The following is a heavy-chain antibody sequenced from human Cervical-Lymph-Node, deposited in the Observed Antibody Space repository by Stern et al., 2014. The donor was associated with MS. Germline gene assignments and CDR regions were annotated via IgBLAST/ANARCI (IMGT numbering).Heavy chain of an antibody. Sequence: QVQLVKSGGGVVQPGRSLRLSCAASGFTFSSYGIHWVRQAPGKGLELVALTVYDGTNQNADSVKGRFTISRDNSKNTVSLQMNSLRVEDTAVYYCARDGDILTGYSYYGMDVWGLGTTVTVSS. D-gene: IGHD3-9*01. CDR3: ARDGDILTGYSYYGMDV. V-gene: IGHV3-33*01. J-gene: IGHJ6*04. CDR1: GFTFSSYG. CDR2: TVYDGTNQ.